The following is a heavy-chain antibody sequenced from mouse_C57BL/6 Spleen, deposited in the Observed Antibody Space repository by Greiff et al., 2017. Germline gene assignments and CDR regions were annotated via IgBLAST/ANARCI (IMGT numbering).Heavy chain of an antibody. J-gene: IGHJ2*01. CDR2: IDPSDSYT. CDR1: GYTFTSYW. CDR3: ARKGYCGYYFDD. Sequence: QVQLQQPGAELVMPGASVKLSCKASGYTFTSYWMHWVKQRPGQGLEWIGEIDPSDSYTNYNQKFKGKATLTVDKSSSTAYMQLSSLTSEDSAVYYCARKGYCGYYFDDWGQGTTLTVSS. D-gene: IGHD2-3*01. V-gene: IGHV1-69*01.